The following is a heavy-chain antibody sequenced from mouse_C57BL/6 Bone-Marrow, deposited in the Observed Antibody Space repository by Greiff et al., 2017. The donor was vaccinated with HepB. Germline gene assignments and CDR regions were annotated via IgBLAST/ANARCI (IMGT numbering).Heavy chain of an antibody. J-gene: IGHJ3*01. Sequence: EVKLMESGGGLVQPGGSLSLSCAASGFTFTDYYMSWVRQPPGKALEWLGFIRNKANGYTTEYSASVKGRFTISRDNSQSILYLQMNALRAEDSATYYCARSLYYSNPAWFAYWGQGTLVTVSA. D-gene: IGHD2-5*01. CDR2: IRNKANGYTT. CDR3: ARSLYYSNPAWFAY. V-gene: IGHV7-3*01. CDR1: GFTFTDYY.